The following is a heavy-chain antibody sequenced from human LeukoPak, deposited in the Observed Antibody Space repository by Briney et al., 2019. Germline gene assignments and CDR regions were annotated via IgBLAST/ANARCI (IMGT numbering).Heavy chain of an antibody. J-gene: IGHJ4*02. CDR1: GYTFTGYY. CDR3: ARRGSSGWLFDY. CDR2: INPNSGGT. D-gene: IGHD6-19*01. V-gene: IGHV1-2*06. Sequence: EASVNVSCKASGYTFTGYYMHWVRQAPGQGLEWMGRINPNSGGTNYAQKFQGRVTMTRDTSISTAYMELSRLRSDDTAVYYCARRGSSGWLFDYWGQGTLVTVSS.